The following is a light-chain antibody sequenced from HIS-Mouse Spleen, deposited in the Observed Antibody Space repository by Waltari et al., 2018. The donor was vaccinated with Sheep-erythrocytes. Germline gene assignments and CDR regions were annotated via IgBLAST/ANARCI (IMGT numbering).Light chain of an antibody. Sequence: QSALTQPRSVSGSPGQSVTIPCTGTSSDVGCYNYVSWYQQHPGKAPKLMIYDVSKRPSGIPERFSGSNSGNTATLTISGTQAMDEADYYCQAWDSSTAVFGGGTKLTVL. CDR2: DVS. CDR1: SSDVGCYNY. V-gene: IGLV2-11*01. J-gene: IGLJ2*01. CDR3: QAWDSSTAV.